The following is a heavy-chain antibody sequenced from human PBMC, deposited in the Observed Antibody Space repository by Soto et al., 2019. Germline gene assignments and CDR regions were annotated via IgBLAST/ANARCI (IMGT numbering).Heavy chain of an antibody. V-gene: IGHV3-23*01. Sequence: GGSLRLSCAASGFTFSSYAMSWVRQAPGKGLEWVSAISGSGGSSYYADSVKGRFTFSRDNSKNTLYLQMNSLRAEDTAVYYCAKDYGDDGHDYWGLGTLVTVSS. CDR3: AKDYGDDGHDY. J-gene: IGHJ4*02. D-gene: IGHD4-17*01. CDR1: GFTFSSYA. CDR2: ISGSGGSS.